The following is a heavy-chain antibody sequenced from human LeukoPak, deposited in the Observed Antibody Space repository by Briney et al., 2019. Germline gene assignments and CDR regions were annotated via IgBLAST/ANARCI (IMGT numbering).Heavy chain of an antibody. V-gene: IGHV3-23*01. Sequence: PGGSLRLSCTASGYTFNNYAMSWFRQSPGKGLEWVSYITGTVGTTYYADPVKGRFTISRDNSKNTLYLQMNSLRAEDTAVYYCAKVEEWLGLDYWGQGTLVTVSS. D-gene: IGHD3-3*01. CDR3: AKVEEWLGLDY. CDR1: GYTFNNYA. CDR2: ITGTVGTT. J-gene: IGHJ4*02.